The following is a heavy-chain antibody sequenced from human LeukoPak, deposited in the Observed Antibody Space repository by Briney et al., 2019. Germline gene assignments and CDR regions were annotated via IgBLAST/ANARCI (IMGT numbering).Heavy chain of an antibody. CDR1: GYIFTDYA. Sequence: GASVKVSCKASGYIFTDYAVNWVRQAPGQGLEWMGWISTNTGNPTYAQGFTGRFVFSLDTSVSTAYLQILSLKAEDTAVYYCARKIAASDLWGQGTLVTVSS. V-gene: IGHV7-4-1*01. CDR3: ARKIAASDL. J-gene: IGHJ4*02. D-gene: IGHD6-13*01. CDR2: ISTNTGNP.